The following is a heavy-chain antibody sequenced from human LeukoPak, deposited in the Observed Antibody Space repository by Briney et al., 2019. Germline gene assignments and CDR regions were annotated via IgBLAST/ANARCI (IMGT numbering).Heavy chain of an antibody. V-gene: IGHV1-2*02. J-gene: IGHJ3*02. CDR1: GYIFTGYY. CDR2: IYPNSGGT. CDR3: ARGIAVAPGDTFDI. D-gene: IGHD6-19*01. Sequence: ASVKVSCKASGYIFTGYYVHWVRQAPGQGLEWMGWIYPNSGGTNYAQKFQGKVTMTRDTSISTGYMELSRLRSDDTAVYYCARGIAVAPGDTFDIWGQGTMVTVSS.